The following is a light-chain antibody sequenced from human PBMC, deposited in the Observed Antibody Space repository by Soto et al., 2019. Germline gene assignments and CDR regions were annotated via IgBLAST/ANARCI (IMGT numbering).Light chain of an antibody. J-gene: IGKJ1*01. Sequence: EIVLTQSPATLSLSPGERATLSCRASQSVSSYLAWCQQKPGQAPRLLIYDASNRATGIPARFSGSGSGTDFTLTISSLEPEDFAVYYCQQRSNWPKTFGQGTK. CDR2: DAS. V-gene: IGKV3-11*01. CDR1: QSVSSY. CDR3: QQRSNWPKT.